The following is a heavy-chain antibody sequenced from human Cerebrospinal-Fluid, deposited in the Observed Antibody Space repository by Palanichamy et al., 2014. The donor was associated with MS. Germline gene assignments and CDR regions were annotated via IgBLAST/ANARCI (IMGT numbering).Heavy chain of an antibody. CDR1: EFSVKNNY. CDR2: IYAGGST. CDR3: ATLSRRSSSPIDY. J-gene: IGHJ4*02. D-gene: IGHD6-6*01. Sequence: VRLVVSGGGLVQPGGSLRLSCAASEFSVKNNYMSWVRQAPGKGLEWVSIIYAGGSTYYADSVKGRFTIARDNPKNTVFLQMNSLRPDDTGVYYCATLSRRSSSPIDYWGQGTLVSVSS. V-gene: IGHV3-66*02.